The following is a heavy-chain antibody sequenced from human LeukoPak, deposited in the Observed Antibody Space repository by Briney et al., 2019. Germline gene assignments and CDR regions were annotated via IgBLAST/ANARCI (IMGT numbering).Heavy chain of an antibody. D-gene: IGHD5-18*01. CDR2: ISYDGSNE. V-gene: IGHV3-30-3*01. CDR3: ARDPPGYRYGSYYYYYAMDV. CDR1: GFTFSSFA. Sequence: PGGSLRLSCAASGFTFSSFAMHWVRQAPGKGLEWVAVISYDGSNEYYADSVKGRFTISRDDSKNTLNLQMNSLRAEDTAVYYCARDPPGYRYGSYYYYYAMDVWGQGTTVTVSS. J-gene: IGHJ6*02.